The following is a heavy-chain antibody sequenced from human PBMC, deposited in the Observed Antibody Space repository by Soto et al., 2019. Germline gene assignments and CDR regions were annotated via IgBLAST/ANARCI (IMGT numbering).Heavy chain of an antibody. CDR2: IIPILGIA. D-gene: IGHD1-7*01. V-gene: IGHV1-69*02. J-gene: IGHJ4*02. CDR1: GGTFSSYT. CDR3: ARHQPQNYHFDY. Sequence: SVKVSCKASGGTFSSYTISWVRQAPGQGLEWMGRIIPILGIANYAQKFQGRVTITADKSTSTAYMELSSLRSEDTAVYYCARHQPQNYHFDYWGQGTLVTVSS.